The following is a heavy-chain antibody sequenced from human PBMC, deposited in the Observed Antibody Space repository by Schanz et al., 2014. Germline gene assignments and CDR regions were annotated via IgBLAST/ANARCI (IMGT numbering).Heavy chain of an antibody. V-gene: IGHV1-46*01. D-gene: IGHD2-8*02. CDR3: AKTLFPGGTQTFGS. Sequence: QVQLVQSGAEVKKPGASVKVSCEASGYTFTSYYIHWFRQAPGQGLEWMGLINPSVGNTSYAQKFQGRVTMTRDTSTSTVYMELSSLRSEDTAVYYCAKTLFPGGTQTFGSWGRGTLVTVSS. J-gene: IGHJ4*02. CDR2: INPSVGNT. CDR1: GYTFTSYY.